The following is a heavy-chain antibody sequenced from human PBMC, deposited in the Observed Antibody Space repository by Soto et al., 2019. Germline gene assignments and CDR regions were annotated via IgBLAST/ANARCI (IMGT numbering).Heavy chain of an antibody. V-gene: IGHV4-28*01. Sequence: PSETLSLTCAVSGYSIRSSNWWGWIRQPPGKGLEWIGYIYYTGSTHYNPSLKSRVAMSVDTSKNQFSLKLSSVTAVDTAVYYSARINPGAGHHYVLDVWGQGTTVIVSS. CDR1: GYSIRSSNW. CDR2: IYYTGST. CDR3: ARINPGAGHHYVLDV. J-gene: IGHJ6*02. D-gene: IGHD3-10*01.